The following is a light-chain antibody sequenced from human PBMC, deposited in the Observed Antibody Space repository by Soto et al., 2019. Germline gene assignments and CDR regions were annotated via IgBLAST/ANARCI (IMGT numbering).Light chain of an antibody. J-gene: IGKJ5*01. CDR3: QQCLSWPIT. V-gene: IGKV3-11*01. CDR2: DAS. CDR1: ESISSQ. Sequence: EIVLTQSPASLSLSPGEGATLSCRASESISSQLAWYQQIPGQAPRLLIYDASNRATAVPARFRGSGSGTDFTLTISSLEPEDFAVYYCQQCLSWPITFGQGSRVE.